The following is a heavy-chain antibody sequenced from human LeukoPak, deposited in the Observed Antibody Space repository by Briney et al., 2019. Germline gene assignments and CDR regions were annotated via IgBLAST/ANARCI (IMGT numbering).Heavy chain of an antibody. CDR2: IIPIFGTA. CDR1: GGTFSSYA. V-gene: IGHV1-69*01. CDR3: ARLPPSYRIFGVVSDY. J-gene: IGHJ4*02. Sequence: ASVKVSCKASGGTFSSYAISWVRQAPGQGLEWMGGIIPIFGTANYAQKFQGRVTITADESTSTAYMELSSLRSEDTAVYYCARLPPSYRIFGVVSDYWGQGTLVTVSS. D-gene: IGHD3-3*02.